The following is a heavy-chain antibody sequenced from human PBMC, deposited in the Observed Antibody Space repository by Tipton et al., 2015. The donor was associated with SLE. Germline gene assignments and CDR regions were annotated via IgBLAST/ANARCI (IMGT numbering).Heavy chain of an antibody. CDR1: GVSISHWC. V-gene: IGHV4-59*01. Sequence: TLSLTCTVSGVSISHWCWNWIRQPPGKGLEWIGYVCYSGTTNYNPSLKSRVTISPDTSKNQVTLTLKSVTAADTAVYYCARGLSSLVGFYYYYYMDVWGKGTTVTVSS. D-gene: IGHD2-8*02. CDR2: VCYSGTT. J-gene: IGHJ6*03. CDR3: ARGLSSLVGFYYYYYMDV.